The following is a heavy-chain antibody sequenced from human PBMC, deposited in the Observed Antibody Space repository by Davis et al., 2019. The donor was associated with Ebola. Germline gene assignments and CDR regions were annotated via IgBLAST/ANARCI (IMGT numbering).Heavy chain of an antibody. V-gene: IGHV3-23*01. J-gene: IGHJ5*02. CDR2: ISGSGGST. CDR1: GFTFSSYA. D-gene: IGHD3-10*01. Sequence: GESLKISCAASGFTFSSYAMSWVRQAPGKGLEWVSAISGSGGSTYYADSVKGRFTISRDNSKNTLYLQMNSLRAEDTAVYYCAKDRGYYGSGPWGQGTLVTVSS. CDR3: AKDRGYYGSGP.